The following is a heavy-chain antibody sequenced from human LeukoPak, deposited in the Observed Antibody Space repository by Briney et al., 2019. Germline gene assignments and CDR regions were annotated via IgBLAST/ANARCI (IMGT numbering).Heavy chain of an antibody. V-gene: IGHV1-46*01. CDR1: GYTFTSYY. CDR2: INPSGGST. Sequence: GASVTVSCKASGYTFTSYYMHWVRQAPGQGLEWMGIINPSGGSTSYAQKFQGRVTMTRDTSTSTVYMELSSLRSEDTAVYYCARIPGPPKYDILTGYYTDDYWGQGTLVTVSS. CDR3: ARIPGPPKYDILTGYYTDDY. D-gene: IGHD3-9*01. J-gene: IGHJ4*02.